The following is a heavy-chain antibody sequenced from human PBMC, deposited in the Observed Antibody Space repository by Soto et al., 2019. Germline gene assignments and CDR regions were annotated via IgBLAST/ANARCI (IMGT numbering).Heavy chain of an antibody. V-gene: IGHV4-34*01. CDR3: ARGRGDGYNQNWYFDL. CDR2: INNGGSS. J-gene: IGHJ2*01. D-gene: IGHD3-10*01. Sequence: SATLSLTCAVYGGSFSGYYWSWIRQPPGKGLEWIGEINNGGSSNYNPSLKSRGSMSVGTSNNQFSLKLTSVTAADTAVYYCARGRGDGYNQNWYFDLWGRGTLVTVSS. CDR1: GGSFSGYY.